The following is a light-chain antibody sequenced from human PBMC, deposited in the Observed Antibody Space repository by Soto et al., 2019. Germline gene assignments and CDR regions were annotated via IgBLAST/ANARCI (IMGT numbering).Light chain of an antibody. CDR3: QQYGNSLWT. V-gene: IGKV3-20*01. CDR2: GAS. J-gene: IGKJ1*01. Sequence: EIVFTQSPATLSRSPLEIATLSFTASQSVSNNYPSWYQQQTGQPTSLLIDGASYRGTGITDRCSSSGWGADFTIIISRVEHEDFALYYYQQYGNSLWTFGQGTKVDIK. CDR1: QSVSNNY.